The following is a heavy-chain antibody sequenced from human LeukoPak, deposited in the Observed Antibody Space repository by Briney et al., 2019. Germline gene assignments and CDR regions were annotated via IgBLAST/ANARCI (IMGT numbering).Heavy chain of an antibody. Sequence: QPGGSLRLSCAASGFTFSSYAMSWVRQAPGKGLEWVSAISGSGGSTYYADSVKGRFTISRDNSKNTLYLQMNSLRAEDTAVYYCAKTRPLKYSSGWKTNPYYFDYWGQGTLVTVSS. CDR3: AKTRPLKYSSGWKTNPYYFDY. CDR2: ISGSGGST. V-gene: IGHV3-23*01. CDR1: GFTFSSYA. D-gene: IGHD6-19*01. J-gene: IGHJ4*02.